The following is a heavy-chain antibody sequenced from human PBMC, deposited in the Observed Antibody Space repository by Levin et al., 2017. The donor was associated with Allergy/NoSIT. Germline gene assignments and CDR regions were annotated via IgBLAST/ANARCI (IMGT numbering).Heavy chain of an antibody. Sequence: SETLSLTCGVYGGSFSSSYWSWIRQPPGKGLEWIGEINHSGTTKYNPSLKSRVTISVDTSENQITGTLSSVTAADTAVYYCAVAFASAGTDSVYFYYYGVDVWGQGTTVTVSS. CDR1: GGSFSSSY. V-gene: IGHV4-34*01. CDR2: INHSGTT. J-gene: IGHJ6*02. CDR3: AVAFASAGTDSVYFYYYGVDV. D-gene: IGHD6-13*01.